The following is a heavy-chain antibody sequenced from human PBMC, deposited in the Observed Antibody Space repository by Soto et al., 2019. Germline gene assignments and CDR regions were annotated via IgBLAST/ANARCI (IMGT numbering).Heavy chain of an antibody. CDR1: GGSFSGYY. J-gene: IGHJ4*02. Sequence: QVQLQQWGAGLLKPSETLSLTCAVYGGSFSGYYWSWIRQPPGKGLAWIGEINHSGSTNYNPSLKSRVTISVDTSKNQFSLKLSSVTAADTAVYYCARGPRRVLRYFDWLAPDYWGQGTLVTVSS. CDR3: ARGPRRVLRYFDWLAPDY. V-gene: IGHV4-34*01. D-gene: IGHD3-9*01. CDR2: INHSGST.